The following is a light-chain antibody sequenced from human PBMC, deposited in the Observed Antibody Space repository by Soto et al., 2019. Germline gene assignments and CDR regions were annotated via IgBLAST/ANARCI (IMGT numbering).Light chain of an antibody. Sequence: QAVVTQPPSVSAAPGQKVTISCSGSSSNIGNNYVSWYQQLPGTAPKLLIYENNKRPSGIPDRFSGSKSGTSATLGITGLQTGDEADYYCGTWDSSLSDVVFGGGTKLTVL. CDR3: GTWDSSLSDVV. J-gene: IGLJ2*01. CDR2: ENN. V-gene: IGLV1-51*02. CDR1: SSNIGNNY.